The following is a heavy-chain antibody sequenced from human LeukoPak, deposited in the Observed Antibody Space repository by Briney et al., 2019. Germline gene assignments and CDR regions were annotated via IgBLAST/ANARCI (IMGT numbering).Heavy chain of an antibody. CDR3: ARRRGTNGPYDAFDI. Sequence: GGSLRLSCAASGFTFSSYAMSWVRQAPGKGLEWVSGISSSGGSTYYADSVKGRFTISADKSFNTAYLQWSSLKASDTAMYYCARRRGTNGPYDAFDIWGQGTMVTVSS. CDR2: ISSSGGST. J-gene: IGHJ3*02. CDR1: GFTFSSYA. D-gene: IGHD1/OR15-1a*01. V-gene: IGHV3-23*01.